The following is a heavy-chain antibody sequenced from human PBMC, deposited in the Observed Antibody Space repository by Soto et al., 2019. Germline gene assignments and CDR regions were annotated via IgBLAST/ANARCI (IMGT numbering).Heavy chain of an antibody. CDR2: INHNGNT. V-gene: IGHV4-34*01. Sequence: QVQLQQWGAGLLKSSETLSLTCAVYGGSFSGYYWSWIRQPPGKGLQWIGEINHNGNTSYNPSLVSLVTITVATYKNHSSPKLTSVTAGDTAVYSCARAPANYDFWSGYSQRRPMGYYYMDVWGKGTTVTVSS. J-gene: IGHJ6*03. CDR3: ARAPANYDFWSGYSQRRPMGYYYMDV. CDR1: GGSFSGYY. D-gene: IGHD3-3*01.